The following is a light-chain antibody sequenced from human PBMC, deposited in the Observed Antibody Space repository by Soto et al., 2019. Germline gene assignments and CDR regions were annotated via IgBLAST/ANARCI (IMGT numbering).Light chain of an antibody. CDR1: SGHSSYI. J-gene: IGLJ2*01. Sequence: QSVLTQSSSASASLGSSVKLTCTLSSGHSSYIIAWHQQQPGKAPRYLMKLEGSGSYNKGSGVPDRFSGSSSGADRYLTISNLQFEDEADYYCETWDSNIPGVFGGGTKLTVL. V-gene: IGLV4-60*02. CDR2: LEGSGSY. CDR3: ETWDSNIPGV.